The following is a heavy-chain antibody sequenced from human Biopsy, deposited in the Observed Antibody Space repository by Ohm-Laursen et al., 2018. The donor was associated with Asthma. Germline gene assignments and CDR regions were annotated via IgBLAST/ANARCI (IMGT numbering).Heavy chain of an antibody. CDR2: IIPIYRTT. J-gene: IGHJ6*02. D-gene: IGHD4-17*01. CDR1: GDTFSSCG. V-gene: IGHV1-69*13. Sequence: AASVKVSCNASGDTFSSCGVNWVRQAPGQGLEWMGEIIPIYRTTNYAQKFRGRVTITADESTSTAYMELSSLRADDTAVYYCARGGYYGDRRYHDGMDVWGQGTTVTVSS. CDR3: ARGGYYGDRRYHDGMDV.